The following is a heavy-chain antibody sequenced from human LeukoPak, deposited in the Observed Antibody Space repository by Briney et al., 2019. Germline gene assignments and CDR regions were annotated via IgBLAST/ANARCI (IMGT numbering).Heavy chain of an antibody. CDR3: ARTLSEYSSSSLGY. Sequence: SETLSLTCTVSGGSISSYYWSWIRQPPGKGLEWIGYIYYSGSTNYNPSLKSRVTISVDTSKNQFSLKLSSVTAPDTAVYYCARTLSEYSSSSLGYWGQGTLVTVSS. V-gene: IGHV4-59*01. CDR2: IYYSGST. CDR1: GGSISSYY. D-gene: IGHD6-6*01. J-gene: IGHJ4*02.